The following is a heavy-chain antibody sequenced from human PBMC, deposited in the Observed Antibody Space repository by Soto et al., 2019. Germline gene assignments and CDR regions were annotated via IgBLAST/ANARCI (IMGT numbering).Heavy chain of an antibody. Sequence: GGSLRLSCAASGFTFSSYAMSWVRQAPGKGLEWVSAISGSGGSTYYADSVKGRFTISRDNSKNTLYLQMNSLRAEDTAVYYCAKDLAGYCSGGSCYSYNYYYYMDVWGKGTTVTVSS. J-gene: IGHJ6*03. CDR3: AKDLAGYCSGGSCYSYNYYYYMDV. CDR2: ISGSGGST. D-gene: IGHD2-15*01. V-gene: IGHV3-23*01. CDR1: GFTFSSYA.